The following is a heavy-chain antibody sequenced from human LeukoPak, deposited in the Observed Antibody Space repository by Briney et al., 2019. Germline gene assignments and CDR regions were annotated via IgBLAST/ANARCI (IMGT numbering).Heavy chain of an antibody. Sequence: HPGGSLRLSCAASGFSLNTYSMNWVRQAPGKGLEWVSYISSSSTTIYYADSVKGRFTISRDNAKNSVYLQMNSLRAEDTAVYHCAAGGDYYYHMDVWGKGTTVTVSS. CDR3: AAGGDYYYHMDV. CDR2: ISSSSTTI. CDR1: GFSLNTYS. D-gene: IGHD3-10*01. J-gene: IGHJ6*03. V-gene: IGHV3-48*04.